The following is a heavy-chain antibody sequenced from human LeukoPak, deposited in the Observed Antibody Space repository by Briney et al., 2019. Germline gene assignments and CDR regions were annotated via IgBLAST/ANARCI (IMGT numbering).Heavy chain of an antibody. V-gene: IGHV4-39*01. Sequence: SETLSLTCTVSGGSISSSSYYWGWIRQPPGKGLEWIGSIYYSGSTYYNPSLKSRVTISVDTSKNQFSLKLSSVTAADTAVYYCVRQGRGVRGALGGEFDYWGQGTLVTVSS. J-gene: IGHJ4*02. CDR3: VRQGRGVRGALGGEFDY. D-gene: IGHD3-10*01. CDR2: IYYSGST. CDR1: GGSISSSSYY.